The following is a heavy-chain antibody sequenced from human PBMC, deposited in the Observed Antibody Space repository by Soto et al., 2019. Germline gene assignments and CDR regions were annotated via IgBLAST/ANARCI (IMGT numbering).Heavy chain of an antibody. Sequence: GGSLRLSCAASGFTFRNYLMHWVRQGPGKGLLWVSRIDSDGSDTIYADSVKGRFTISRDNAKNTLFLQMHSLRAEDMGVYYCARDGYIGFDYWGQGTLVTVSS. CDR1: GFTFRNYL. CDR2: IDSDGSDT. CDR3: ARDGYIGFDY. V-gene: IGHV3-74*01. D-gene: IGHD5-12*01. J-gene: IGHJ4*02.